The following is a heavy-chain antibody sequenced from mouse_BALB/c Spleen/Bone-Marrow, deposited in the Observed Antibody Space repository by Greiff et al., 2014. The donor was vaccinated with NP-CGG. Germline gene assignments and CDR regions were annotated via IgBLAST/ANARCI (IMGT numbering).Heavy chain of an antibody. V-gene: IGHV5-15*02. Sequence: EVQLVESGGGLVQPGGSRKLSCAASGFTFSDYGMAWVRQAPGQGPEWVAFISNLAYSIYYADTVTGRFTISRENAKNTLYLEMSSLRSEDTAMYYCATIYYGNSYAMDYWGQGTSVTVSS. CDR1: GFTFSDYG. J-gene: IGHJ4*01. CDR2: ISNLAYSI. D-gene: IGHD2-1*01. CDR3: ATIYYGNSYAMDY.